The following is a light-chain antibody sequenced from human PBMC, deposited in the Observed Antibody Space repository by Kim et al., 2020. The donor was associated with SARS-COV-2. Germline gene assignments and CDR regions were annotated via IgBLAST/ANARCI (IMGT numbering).Light chain of an antibody. CDR3: QQFNSYPV. Sequence: LSASVGDRVTITCRASQGFGSALPWYQQKPGKAPKLLIYDASSLESGVPSRFSGSGSGTDFTLTISSLQPEDFATYYCQQFNSYPVFGQGTKLEI. CDR1: QGFGSA. CDR2: DAS. V-gene: IGKV1-13*02. J-gene: IGKJ2*01.